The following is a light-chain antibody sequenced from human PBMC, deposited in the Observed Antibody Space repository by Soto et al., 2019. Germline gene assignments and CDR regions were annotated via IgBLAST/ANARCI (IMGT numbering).Light chain of an antibody. V-gene: IGKV3-15*01. CDR2: GAS. J-gene: IGKJ5*01. CDR1: QSVSSF. Sequence: EIVLTQSPATLSLSPGERATLSCRASQSVSSFLAWYRQKPGQAPRLLIYGASTRATGIPARFSGSGSGTEFTLTISSLQSEDFAVYYCQQYNNWPRTVGQGTRMEIK. CDR3: QQYNNWPRT.